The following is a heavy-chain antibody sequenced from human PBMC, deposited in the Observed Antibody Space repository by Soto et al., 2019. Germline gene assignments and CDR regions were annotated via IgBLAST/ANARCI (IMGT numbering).Heavy chain of an antibody. J-gene: IGHJ6*02. Sequence: QVQLQQWGAGLLKPSETLSLTCAVNGGSFSAYYWNWIRQPPGRGLEWIGEIDHSGSTNYNPSLESRVTISIDTAKNRFSLNVTSVTAADTAVYYCVRGLRYSGMDVWGQGTTVTVS. CDR2: IDHSGST. D-gene: IGHD2-15*01. CDR3: VRGLRYSGMDV. CDR1: GGSFSAYY. V-gene: IGHV4-34*01.